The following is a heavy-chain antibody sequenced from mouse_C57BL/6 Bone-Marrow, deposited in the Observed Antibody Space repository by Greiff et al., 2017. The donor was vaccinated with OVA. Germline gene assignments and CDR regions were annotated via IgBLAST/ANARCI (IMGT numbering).Heavy chain of an antibody. J-gene: IGHJ3*01. CDR3: TREGDCLAY. CDR2: ISTGGDYI. V-gene: IGHV5-9-1*02. CDR1: GFTFSSYA. Sequence: EVQRVESGEGLVKPGGSLKLSCAASGFTFSSYAMSWVRQTPEKRLEWVAYISTGGDYIYYADTVKGRFTISRDNARNTLYLQMSSLKAEDTAMYYCTREGDCLAYWGQGTLVTVSA.